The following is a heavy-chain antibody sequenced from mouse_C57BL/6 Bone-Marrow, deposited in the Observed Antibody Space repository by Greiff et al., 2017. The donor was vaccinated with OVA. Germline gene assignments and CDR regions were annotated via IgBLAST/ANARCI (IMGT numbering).Heavy chain of an antibody. V-gene: IGHV1-4*01. D-gene: IGHD1-1*01. CDR3: ARSRYYGSRYFDV. CDR1: GYTFTSYT. J-gene: IGHJ1*03. CDR2: INPSSGYT. Sequence: VQLKESGAELARPGASVKMSCKASGYTFTSYTMHWVKQRPGQGLEWIGYINPSSGYTKYNQKFKDKATLTADKSSSTAYMQLSSLTSEDSAVYYCARSRYYGSRYFDVWGTGTTVTVSS.